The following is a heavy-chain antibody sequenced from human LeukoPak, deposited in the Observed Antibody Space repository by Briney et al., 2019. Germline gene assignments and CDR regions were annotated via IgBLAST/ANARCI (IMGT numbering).Heavy chain of an antibody. J-gene: IGHJ4*02. Sequence: PSETLSLTCAVYGGSFSGYYWSWIRQPPGKGLEGIGEINHSGGTNYNPSFKSRVTISVDTSKNQFSLKLSSVTAADTAVYYCARHPYYDYVWGSYNYFDYWGQGTLVTVSS. CDR3: ARHPYYDYVWGSYNYFDY. D-gene: IGHD3-16*01. CDR1: GGSFSGYY. CDR2: INHSGGT. V-gene: IGHV4-34*01.